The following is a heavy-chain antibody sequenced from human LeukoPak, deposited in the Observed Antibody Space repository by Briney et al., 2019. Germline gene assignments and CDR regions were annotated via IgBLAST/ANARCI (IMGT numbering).Heavy chain of an antibody. CDR1: GYSITTAHY. D-gene: IGHD3-10*02. J-gene: IGHJ6*03. Sequence: PSETLSLTCVVSGYSITTAHYWGWTRQPPGKGLEWIGSIYHSGSTHYNPSLKSRVTMSIDTSKSQFSLDLNSVIAADTAVYYCTRSVRYYSHYCMDVWGKGITVTVSS. V-gene: IGHV4-38-2*01. CDR3: TRSVRYYSHYCMDV. CDR2: IYHSGST.